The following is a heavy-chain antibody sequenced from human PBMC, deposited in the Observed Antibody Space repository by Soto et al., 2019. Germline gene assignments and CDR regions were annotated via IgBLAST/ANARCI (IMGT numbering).Heavy chain of an antibody. CDR1: GFTFGDYA. D-gene: IGHD3-16*01. V-gene: IGHV3-49*04. CDR3: TRASSLDFDF. CDR2: IRRNAYGGTT. J-gene: IGHJ4*02. Sequence: GGSLRLSCTTSGFTFGDYALSWVRQAPGKGLEWVGFIRRNAYGGTTDYAASVKGRFTVSRDDSKSIAYLQMNSLRTEDTALYYCTRASSLDFDFWGQGTLVTVSS.